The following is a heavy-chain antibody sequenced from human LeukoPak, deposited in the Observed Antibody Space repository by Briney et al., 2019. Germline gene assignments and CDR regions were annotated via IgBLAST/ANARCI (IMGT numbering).Heavy chain of an antibody. CDR2: INHSGST. J-gene: IGHJ3*02. CDR3: ARNGPTAYSYEASYAFDI. CDR1: GGSFSGYY. V-gene: IGHV4-34*01. Sequence: PETLSLTCAVYGGSFSGYYWSWIRQPPGKGLEWIGEINHSGSTNYNPSLKSRVTISVDTSKNQFSLKLSSVTAADTAVYYCARNGPTAYSYEASYAFDIWGQGTMVTVSS. D-gene: IGHD5-18*01.